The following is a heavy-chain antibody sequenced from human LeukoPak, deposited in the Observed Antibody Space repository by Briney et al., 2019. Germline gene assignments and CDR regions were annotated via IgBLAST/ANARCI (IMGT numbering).Heavy chain of an antibody. CDR1: GFTFNGNW. J-gene: IGHJ4*02. CDR2: IKENGNEK. D-gene: IGHD6-25*01. CDR3: TTIAASDIDY. Sequence: SGGSLRLSCAASGFTFNGNWMTWVRQAPGKGLEWVANIKENGNEKYYVDSVKGRFTISRDNTKNLLYLEMNSLTVEDTALYYCTTIAASDIDYWGQGTLVTVSS. V-gene: IGHV3-7*01.